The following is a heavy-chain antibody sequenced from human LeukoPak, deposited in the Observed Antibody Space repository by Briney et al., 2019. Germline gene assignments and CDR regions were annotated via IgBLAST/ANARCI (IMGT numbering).Heavy chain of an antibody. Sequence: ASVKVSCKVSGYTLTKLSMHWVRQAPGKGLEWMGNFDPEDGERIYAQKFQGRVTMTEDTSTDTAYMELSSLRSEDTAVYYCANIYSYEISGYYRFDCWGQGTLVTVSS. CDR2: FDPEDGER. V-gene: IGHV1-24*01. J-gene: IGHJ4*02. CDR3: ANIYSYEISGYYRFDC. CDR1: GYTLTKLS. D-gene: IGHD3-22*01.